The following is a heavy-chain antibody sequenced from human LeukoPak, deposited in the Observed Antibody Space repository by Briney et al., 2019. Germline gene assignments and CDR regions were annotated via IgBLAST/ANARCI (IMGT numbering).Heavy chain of an antibody. J-gene: IGHJ4*02. CDR1: GGSMSNYY. V-gene: IGHV4-34*01. D-gene: IGHD3-22*01. CDR2: INHSGST. Sequence: SETLSLTCTVSGGSMSNYYWSWIRQPPGKGLERIGEINHSGSTNYNPSLKSRVTISVDTSKNQFSLKLSSVTAADTAVYYCARGRGAYYDSSGPGDYWGQGTLVTVSS. CDR3: ARGRGAYYDSSGPGDY.